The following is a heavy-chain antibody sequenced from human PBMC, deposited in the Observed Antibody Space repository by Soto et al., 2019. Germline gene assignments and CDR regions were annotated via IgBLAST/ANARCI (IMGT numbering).Heavy chain of an antibody. J-gene: IGHJ6*02. CDR2: IYYSGST. V-gene: IGHV4-59*01. CDR3: AREGVESGRIAAPYYYYGMDV. Sequence: PSETLSLTCTVSGGSISSYYWSWIRQPPGKGLEWIGYIYYSGSTNYNPSLKSRVTTTTDTSTSTAYMELRSLRSDDTAVYYCAREGVESGRIAAPYYYYGMDVWGQGTTVTVSS. CDR1: GGSISSYY. D-gene: IGHD6-6*01.